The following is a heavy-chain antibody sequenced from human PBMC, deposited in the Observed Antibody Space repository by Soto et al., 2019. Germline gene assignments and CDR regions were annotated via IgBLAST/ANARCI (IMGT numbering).Heavy chain of an antibody. CDR3: ARDHRGGTDAFDI. Sequence: QVQLVQSGAEVKKPGASVKVSCKASGYTFNSFGISWVRQAPGQVLEWMGWISAYNGNTNYAENLQGRVTLTTDTSTSTAYMELRSLRSDDTAVYYCARDHRGGTDAFDIWGQGTMVTVSS. J-gene: IGHJ3*02. CDR2: ISAYNGNT. CDR1: GYTFNSFG. V-gene: IGHV1-18*01. D-gene: IGHD2-15*01.